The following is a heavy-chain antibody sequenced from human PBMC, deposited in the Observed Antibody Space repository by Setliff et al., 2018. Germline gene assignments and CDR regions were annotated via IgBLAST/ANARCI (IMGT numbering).Heavy chain of an antibody. Sequence: PSETLSLTCTVSGGSISSYYWSWIRQPPGKGLEWIGYIYASGSTNYNPSLKSRVTLSVDTSKNQFSLTVSSVTAADTAVYYCARGLHSGTYWGTRPLGLDYWGQGTLVTVSS. D-gene: IGHD1-26*01. CDR2: IYASGST. CDR1: GGSISSYY. J-gene: IGHJ4*02. V-gene: IGHV4-4*08. CDR3: ARGLHSGTYWGTRPLGLDY.